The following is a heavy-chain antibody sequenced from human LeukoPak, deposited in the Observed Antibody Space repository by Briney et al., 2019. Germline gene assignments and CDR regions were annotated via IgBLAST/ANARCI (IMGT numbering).Heavy chain of an antibody. J-gene: IGHJ4*02. CDR3: LRSGGY. V-gene: IGHV3-7*01. D-gene: IGHD1-26*01. CDR1: GFTFSTYW. Sequence: PGGSLRLSCAVSGFTFSTYWMNWVRQAPGKGLEWVANIKPDGSEKYFVDSVKGRFTISRDNAKNSLYLQMNSLRAEDTAVYYCLRSGGYWGQGTPVTVSS. CDR2: IKPDGSEK.